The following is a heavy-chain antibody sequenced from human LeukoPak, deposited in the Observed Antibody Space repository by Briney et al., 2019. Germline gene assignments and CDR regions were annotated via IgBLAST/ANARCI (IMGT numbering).Heavy chain of an antibody. V-gene: IGHV3-74*01. CDR2: INSDGSST. CDR1: GFTFSSYW. D-gene: IGHD3-10*01. Sequence: PGGSLRLSCAASGFTFSSYWMHWVRQAPGKGLVWVSRINSDGSSTSYADSVKGRFTISRGNAKNTLYLQMNSLRAEDTAVYYCARLYYYGSGSYYHFDYWGQGTLVTVSS. J-gene: IGHJ4*02. CDR3: ARLYYYGSGSYYHFDY.